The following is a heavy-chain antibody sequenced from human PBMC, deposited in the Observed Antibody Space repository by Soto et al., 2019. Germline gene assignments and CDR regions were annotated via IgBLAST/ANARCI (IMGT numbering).Heavy chain of an antibody. V-gene: IGHV1-18*01. J-gene: IGHJ6*02. CDR3: ARGMDYYDSSGYDTYDVHYYYYGMDV. CDR2: IIPNNGTT. Sequence: GASVKVSCKASGGTFSSYAISWVRQAPGQGLEWMGGIIPNNGTTNYAQKLQGRVTMTTDTSTSTAYMELRSLRSDDTAVYYCARGMDYYDSSGYDTYDVHYYYYGMDVWGQGTTVTVSS. D-gene: IGHD3-22*01. CDR1: GGTFSSYA.